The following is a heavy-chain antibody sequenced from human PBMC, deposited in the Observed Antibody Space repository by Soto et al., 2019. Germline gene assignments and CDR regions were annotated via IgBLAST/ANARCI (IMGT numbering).Heavy chain of an antibody. Sequence: GGSLRLSCAASGFSFGSYALSWVRQTPGKGLEWVSTISGSDGKTFYADSVKGRFSISRDTSQSTLYLQMNSLRADDTAMYYCARWSYLDYWGQGTRVTVSS. CDR3: ARWSYLDY. CDR1: GFSFGSYA. D-gene: IGHD3-3*01. J-gene: IGHJ4*02. V-gene: IGHV3-23*01. CDR2: ISGSDGKT.